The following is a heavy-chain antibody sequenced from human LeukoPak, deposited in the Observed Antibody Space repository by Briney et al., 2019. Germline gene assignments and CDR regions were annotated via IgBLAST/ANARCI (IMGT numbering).Heavy chain of an antibody. Sequence: GGSLRLSCAASGFTFSTYCMSWVRPAPGKGLEWVANIKKDGSEKYYVDSVKGRFTISTDNAKNSLSLQMNSMRVEDTAIYYCARGEAYGAYYFDYWGQGTLVTVSS. V-gene: IGHV3-7*01. J-gene: IGHJ4*02. CDR3: ARGEAYGAYYFDY. CDR1: GFTFSTYC. D-gene: IGHD2-21*01. CDR2: IKKDGSEK.